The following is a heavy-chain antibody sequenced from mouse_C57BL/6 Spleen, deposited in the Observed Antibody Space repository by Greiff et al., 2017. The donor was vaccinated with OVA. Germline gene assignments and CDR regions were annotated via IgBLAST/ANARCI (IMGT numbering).Heavy chain of an antibody. Sequence: EVQLQQSGPELVEPGASVKISCKASGYTFTDYYMNWVKQSHGKSLEWIGDINPNNGGTSYNQKFKGKATLTVDKSSSTAYMELRSLTSEDSAVYYCARSQDYYAMDYWGQGTSVTVSS. V-gene: IGHV1-26*01. J-gene: IGHJ4*01. CDR1: GYTFTDYY. CDR3: ARSQDYYAMDY. CDR2: INPNNGGT.